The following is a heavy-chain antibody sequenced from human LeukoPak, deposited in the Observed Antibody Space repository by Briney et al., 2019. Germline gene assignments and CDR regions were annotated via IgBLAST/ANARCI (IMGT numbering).Heavy chain of an antibody. D-gene: IGHD1-1*01. Sequence: HPGRSLRLSCAASGFTFSSYGMHWVRQAPGKGLEWVAVIWYDGSNKYYADSVKGRFTISRDNSKNTLYLQMNSLRAEDTAVYYCARDTSEVHYGMDVWGQGTTVTVSS. CDR1: GFTFSSYG. CDR2: IWYDGSNK. V-gene: IGHV3-33*01. CDR3: ARDTSEVHYGMDV. J-gene: IGHJ6*02.